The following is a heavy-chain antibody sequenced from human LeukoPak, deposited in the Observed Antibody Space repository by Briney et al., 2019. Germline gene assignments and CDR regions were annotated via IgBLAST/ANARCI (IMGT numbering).Heavy chain of an antibody. CDR2: IRSKANSYAT. CDR3: TSIMVATNY. V-gene: IGHV3-73*01. Sequence: PGGSLRLSCAASGFTFSGSAMHWVRHASGKGLECVGRIRSKANSYATAYAASVKARFTISRDDSKNTAYLQMNSLKTEDTAVYYCTSIMVATNYWGQGTLVTVSS. J-gene: IGHJ4*02. CDR1: GFTFSGSA. D-gene: IGHD2-8*01.